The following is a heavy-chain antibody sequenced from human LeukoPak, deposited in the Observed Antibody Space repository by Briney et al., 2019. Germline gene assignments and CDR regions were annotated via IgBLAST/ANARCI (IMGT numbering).Heavy chain of an antibody. Sequence: GASVKVSCKASGYTFTSYDINWVRQATGQGLEWMGWMNPNSGNTGCAQKFQGRVTMTRNTSISTAYMELSSLRSEDTAVYYCARGNWNDAGSGDWFDPWGQGTLVTVSS. CDR1: GYTFTSYD. V-gene: IGHV1-8*01. D-gene: IGHD1-1*01. CDR2: MNPNSGNT. CDR3: ARGNWNDAGSGDWFDP. J-gene: IGHJ5*02.